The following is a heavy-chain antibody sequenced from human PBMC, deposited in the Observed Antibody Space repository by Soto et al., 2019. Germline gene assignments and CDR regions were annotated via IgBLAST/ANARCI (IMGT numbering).Heavy chain of an antibody. D-gene: IGHD4-17*01. J-gene: IGHJ6*01. CDR3: AREDDYGYSYINYGLDF. V-gene: IGHV3-30-3*01. CDR2: ISFDGTKK. CDR1: VFTFNIYA. Sequence: VGSLRLSCASSVFTFNIYALHCVRHAPGKCLEWVAVISFDGTKKYYSDSVKGRFTISRDNLKNTLYLQMNNLRVEDAALYFCAREDDYGYSYINYGLDFWGQGTTVTVSS.